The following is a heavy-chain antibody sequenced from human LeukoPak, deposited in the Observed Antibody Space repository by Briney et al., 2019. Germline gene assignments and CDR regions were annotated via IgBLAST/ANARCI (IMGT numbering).Heavy chain of an antibody. Sequence: SQTLSLTCTVSGGSISSGGYYWSWIRQPPGKGLEWIGYIYYSGSTNYNPSLKSRVTISVDTSKNQFSLKLSSVTAADTAVYYCARAVRDFWSGYYTGIGTRGYGMDVWGQGTTVTVSS. CDR1: GGSISSGGYY. CDR2: IYYSGST. V-gene: IGHV4-61*08. CDR3: ARAVRDFWSGYYTGIGTRGYGMDV. D-gene: IGHD3-3*01. J-gene: IGHJ6*02.